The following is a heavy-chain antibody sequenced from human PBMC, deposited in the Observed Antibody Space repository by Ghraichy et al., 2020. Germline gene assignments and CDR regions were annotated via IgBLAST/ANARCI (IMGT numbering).Heavy chain of an antibody. Sequence: GGSLRLSCAASGFTFSSYDMHWVRQATGKGLEWVSAIDTAGDTYYPGSVKGRFTISRENAKNSLYLQMNTLRAGDTAVYYCARGDTGGYYYYYGMDVWGQGTTVTVSS. J-gene: IGHJ6*01. D-gene: IGHD2-8*02. CDR3: ARGDTGGYYYYYGMDV. CDR2: IDTAGDT. CDR1: GFTFSSYD. V-gene: IGHV3-13*01.